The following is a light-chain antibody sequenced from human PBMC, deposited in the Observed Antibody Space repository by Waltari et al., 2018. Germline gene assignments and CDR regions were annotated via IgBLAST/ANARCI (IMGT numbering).Light chain of an antibody. CDR3: QQYYNTPRIT. J-gene: IGKJ5*01. V-gene: IGKV1-NL1*01. Sequence: DIQMTQSPSSLSASVGNRVTITCRARQGISNSLAWYQQKPGKAPKLLVYAASRLESGVPSRVSGSGSGTDYTLTISSLQPEDFATYYCQQYYNTPRITFGQGTRLEIK. CDR1: QGISNS. CDR2: AAS.